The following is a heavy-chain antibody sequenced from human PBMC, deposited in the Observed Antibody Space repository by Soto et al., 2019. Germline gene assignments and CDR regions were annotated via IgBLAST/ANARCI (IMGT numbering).Heavy chain of an antibody. D-gene: IGHD3-22*01. CDR2: ITGRGGST. CDR3: AKGSSASRPYYFDY. J-gene: IGHJ4*02. V-gene: IGHV3-23*01. Sequence: EVQLLESGGGLVQPGGSRRLSCPASGFTFSTYARTGVRQAPGKGLGWVSAITGRGGSTYHADSVKGRFTISRDNSKNTLYLQMNSLRADDTAVYYCAKGSSASRPYYFDYWGQGTLVTVSS. CDR1: GFTFSTYA.